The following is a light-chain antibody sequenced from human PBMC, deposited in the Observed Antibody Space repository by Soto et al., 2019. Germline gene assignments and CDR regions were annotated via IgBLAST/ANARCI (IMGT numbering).Light chain of an antibody. Sequence: EIVMTQSPATLSVSPGEGATLSCRASQSVSSKLAWYQQKPGQAPRLLMYGASIRAAGVPDRFSGSGSGTEFTLTISRLEPEDFTVYYCHHYETFGQGTKVDI. CDR2: GAS. J-gene: IGKJ1*01. V-gene: IGKV3D-15*01. CDR3: HHYET. CDR1: QSVSSK.